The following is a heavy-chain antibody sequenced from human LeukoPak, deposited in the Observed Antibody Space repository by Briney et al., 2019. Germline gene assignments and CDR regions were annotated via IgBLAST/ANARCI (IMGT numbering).Heavy chain of an antibody. J-gene: IGHJ4*02. CDR2: ISYDGSNR. Sequence: GGSLRLSCAASGFTFSSYGMHWVRQAPGKGLEWVAVISYDGSNRYYADSVKGRFTISRDTSKNTLYLQMNSLRAEDTAVYYCAKGSYDSSGYYSLFDYWGQGTLVTVSS. D-gene: IGHD3-22*01. CDR3: AKGSYDSSGYYSLFDY. V-gene: IGHV3-30*18. CDR1: GFTFSSYG.